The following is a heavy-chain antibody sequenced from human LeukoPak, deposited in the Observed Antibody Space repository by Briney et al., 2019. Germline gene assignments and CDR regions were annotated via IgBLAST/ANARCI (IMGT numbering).Heavy chain of an antibody. D-gene: IGHD4-17*01. CDR2: INAGNGNT. V-gene: IGHV1-3*03. CDR3: ARGVDYGDHYYFDY. CDR1: GYTFTSYY. Sequence: ASVKVSCKASGYTFTSYYMHWVRQAPGQRLEWMGWINAGNGNTKYSQEFQGRVTITRDTSASTAYMELSSLRSEDMAVYYCARGVDYGDHYYFDYWGQGTLVTVSS. J-gene: IGHJ4*02.